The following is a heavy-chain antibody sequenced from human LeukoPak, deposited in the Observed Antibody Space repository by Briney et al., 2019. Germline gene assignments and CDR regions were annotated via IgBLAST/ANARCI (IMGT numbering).Heavy chain of an antibody. V-gene: IGHV3-33*01. CDR2: IWYDGSNE. J-gene: IGHJ4*02. Sequence: GRSLRLSCAASGFTLSSYGMHWVRQAPGKGLEWVAVIWYDGSNEYYADSVKGRFTISRDNSKNTLYLQMNSLRAEDTAVYYCARENARYYDSSGYYSAFDYWGQGTLVTVSS. CDR3: ARENARYYDSSGYYSAFDY. D-gene: IGHD3-22*01. CDR1: GFTLSSYG.